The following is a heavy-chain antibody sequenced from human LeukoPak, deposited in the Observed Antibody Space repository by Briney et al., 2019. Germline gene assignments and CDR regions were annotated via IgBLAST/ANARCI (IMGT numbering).Heavy chain of an antibody. CDR3: ASYTLWYGDS. V-gene: IGHV3-23*01. CDR1: GFTFSSYA. CDR2: ISGSGGST. Sequence: GGSLSLSCAASGFTFSSYAMSWVRQAPGKGLEWVSAISGSGGSTYYADSVKGRFTISRDNAKNSVCLQMNSLRPEDTAVYYCASYTLWYGDSWGQGTLVTVSS. J-gene: IGHJ4*02. D-gene: IGHD3-10*01.